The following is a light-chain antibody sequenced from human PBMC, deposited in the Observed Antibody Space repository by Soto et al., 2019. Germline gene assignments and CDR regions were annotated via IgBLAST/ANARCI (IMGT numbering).Light chain of an antibody. CDR3: QQYGSSLKT. CDR2: GAS. J-gene: IGKJ1*01. Sequence: EIVLTQSPGTLSLSPGERATLSCRASQSVSSSYLAWYQQKPGQAPRLLIYGASSRATGIPDRFSGSGSGTDFTLTISRLGPEDFAVYYCQQYGSSLKTFGQGTKVDIK. CDR1: QSVSSSY. V-gene: IGKV3-20*01.